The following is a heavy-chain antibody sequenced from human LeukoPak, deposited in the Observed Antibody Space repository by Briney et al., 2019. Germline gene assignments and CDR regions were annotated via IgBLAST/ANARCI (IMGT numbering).Heavy chain of an antibody. CDR1: GFTFSSYW. D-gene: IGHD4-17*01. CDR3: ARAEGDYLNYYGMDV. V-gene: IGHV3-74*01. J-gene: IGHJ6*02. Sequence: PGGSLRLSCAASGFTFSSYWMHWVRQAPGKGLVWVSRINSDGSSTNYADSVRGRFTISRDNAKNTLYLQMNSLRAEDTAVYYCARAEGDYLNYYGMDVWGQGTTVTVSS. CDR2: INSDGSST.